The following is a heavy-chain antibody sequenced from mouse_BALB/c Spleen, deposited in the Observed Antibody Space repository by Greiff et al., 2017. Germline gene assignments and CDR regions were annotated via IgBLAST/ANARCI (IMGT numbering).Heavy chain of an antibody. CDR3: ARRWDGFAY. J-gene: IGHJ3*01. V-gene: IGHV5-12-1*01. D-gene: IGHD4-1*01. CDR1: GFAFSSYD. Sequence: EVQLQQSGGDLVKPGGSLKLSCAASGFAFSSYDMSWVRQTPEKRLEWVAYISSGGGSTYYPDTVKGRFTISRDNAKNTLYLQMSSLKSEDTAMYYCARRWDGFAYWGQGTLVTVSA. CDR2: ISSGGGST.